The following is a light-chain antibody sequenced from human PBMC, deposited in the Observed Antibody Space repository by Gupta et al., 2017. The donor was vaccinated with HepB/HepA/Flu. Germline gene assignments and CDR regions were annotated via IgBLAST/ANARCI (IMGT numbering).Light chain of an antibody. J-gene: IGLJ2*01. CDR2: DVH. V-gene: IGLV2-8*01. CDR3: SSYGGDNNVI. CDR1: SSDIRVYYY. Sequence: QSALTQPPSASGSPGQSVPISCTPTSSDIRVYYYVSWYQQYPGNAPNLLIYDVHSRPSGVPDRFSGSRSGNTAALTVSGLQAEDEADYYCSSYGGDNNVIFGGGTKLTVL.